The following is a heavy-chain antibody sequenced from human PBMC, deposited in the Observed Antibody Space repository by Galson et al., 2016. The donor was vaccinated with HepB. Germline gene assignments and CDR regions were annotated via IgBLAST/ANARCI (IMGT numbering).Heavy chain of an antibody. Sequence: SVKVSCKASGYSFTNYVIQWVRQAPGQRLEWMGWINTENGKSKYSQKFQGRVTITRDTSASTVYMELNSLKSEDTAVYFCASHWCMLSSCDYYGMDVWGQGTTVTVSS. D-gene: IGHD2-8*01. CDR1: GYSFTNYV. V-gene: IGHV1-3*04. CDR2: INTENGKS. CDR3: ASHWCMLSSCDYYGMDV. J-gene: IGHJ6*02.